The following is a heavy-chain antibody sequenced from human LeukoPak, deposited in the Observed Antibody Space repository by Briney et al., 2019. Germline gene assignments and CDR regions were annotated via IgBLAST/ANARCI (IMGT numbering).Heavy chain of an antibody. Sequence: PSETLSLTCTVSGGSISSSSYYWGWIRQPPGKGLEWIGSIYYSGSTYYNPSLKSRVTISVDTSKNQFSLKLSSVTAADTAVYYCARGHWYYYYMDVWGKGTTVTVSS. J-gene: IGHJ6*03. V-gene: IGHV4-39*07. CDR3: ARGHWYYYYMDV. CDR2: IYYSGST. CDR1: GGSISSSSYY.